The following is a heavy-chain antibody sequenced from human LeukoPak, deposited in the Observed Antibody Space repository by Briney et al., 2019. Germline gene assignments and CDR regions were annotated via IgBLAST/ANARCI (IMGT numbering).Heavy chain of an antibody. Sequence: SETLSLTCAVYGGSFSGYYWSWIRQPPGKGLEWIGEINHSGSTNYNPSLKSRVTISVDTSKKQFSLKLTSVTAADTAVYYCARGAGGYRFDPWGQGTLVTVSS. V-gene: IGHV4-34*01. CDR3: ARGAGGYRFDP. CDR1: GGSFSGYY. J-gene: IGHJ5*02. CDR2: INHSGST. D-gene: IGHD1-1*01.